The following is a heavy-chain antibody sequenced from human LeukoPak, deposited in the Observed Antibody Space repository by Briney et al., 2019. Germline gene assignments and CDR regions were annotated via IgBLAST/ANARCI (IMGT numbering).Heavy chain of an antibody. J-gene: IGHJ4*02. Sequence: PGGSLRLSCAASGFTFSVYSMNWVRQAPGKGLEWVSFISSSGRTIYYTESVKGRFTISRDNAKNSLYLQVNSLRAEDTAAYYCAEMTEGNYGQGYFDYWGQGTLVTVSS. CDR1: GFTFSVYS. CDR2: ISSSGRTI. V-gene: IGHV3-48*04. CDR3: AEMTEGNYGQGYFDY. D-gene: IGHD1-7*01.